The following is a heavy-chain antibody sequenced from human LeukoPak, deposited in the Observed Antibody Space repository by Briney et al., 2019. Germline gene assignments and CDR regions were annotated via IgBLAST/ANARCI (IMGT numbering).Heavy chain of an antibody. Sequence: ASVKVSCKASGYTFTSYDISWVRQATGQGLEWMGWMNPNSGNTGYAQKFQGRVTMTRNTSISTAYMELSSLRSEDTAVYYCARGILYYYYYYGMDVWGQGTTVTVSS. D-gene: IGHD2-15*01. J-gene: IGHJ6*02. CDR3: ARGILYYYYYYGMDV. CDR2: MNPNSGNT. V-gene: IGHV1-8*01. CDR1: GYTFTSYD.